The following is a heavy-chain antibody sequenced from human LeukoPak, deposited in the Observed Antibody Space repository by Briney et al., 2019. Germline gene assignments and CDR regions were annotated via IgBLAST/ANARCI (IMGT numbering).Heavy chain of an antibody. CDR1: GGTFSSYA. CDR2: IIPILGIA. V-gene: IGHV1-69*04. Sequence: SVKVSCKASGGTFSSYAISWVRQAPGQGLEWMGRIIPILGIANYAQKFQGRVTITADKSTSTAYMELSSLRSGDTAVYYCARADIVATTPFDYWGQGTLVTVSS. CDR3: ARADIVATTPFDY. J-gene: IGHJ4*02. D-gene: IGHD5-12*01.